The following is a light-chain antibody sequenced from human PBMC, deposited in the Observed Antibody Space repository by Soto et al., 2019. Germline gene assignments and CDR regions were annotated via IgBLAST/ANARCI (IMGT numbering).Light chain of an antibody. Sequence: EIVLTQSPGTLSLSPGERATLSCRASQSFSSSSYLSWYQQKPGQAPRLLIYGASNRATGVPDRFSGSGSGTDFTLTISRLEPEDFAIYYCQQYVSSPRGFTFGPGTKVDIK. J-gene: IGKJ3*01. V-gene: IGKV3-20*01. CDR2: GAS. CDR1: QSFSSSSY. CDR3: QQYVSSPRGFT.